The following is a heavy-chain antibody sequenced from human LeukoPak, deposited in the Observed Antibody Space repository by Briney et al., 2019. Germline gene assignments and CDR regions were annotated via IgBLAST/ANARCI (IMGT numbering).Heavy chain of an antibody. CDR3: ARDLFSLGDY. CDR2: INTDGSYT. D-gene: IGHD3-3*01. V-gene: IGHV3-74*01. J-gene: IGHJ4*02. Sequence: PGGSLRLSCAASGFTFISFWMYWVRQAPGKGLVWVSRINTDGSYTDYADSVKGRFTISRDNAKSTLYLQMNSLRAEDTAVYYCARDLFSLGDYWGQGILVTVSS. CDR1: GFTFISFW.